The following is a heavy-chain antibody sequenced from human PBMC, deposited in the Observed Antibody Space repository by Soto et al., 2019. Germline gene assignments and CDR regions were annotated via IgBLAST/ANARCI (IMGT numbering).Heavy chain of an antibody. Sequence: SETLSLTCAVYGGSFNGYYWSWIRQPPGKGLEWIGEINYSGSTNYNPSLKSRVTISVDTSKNQFSLKLSSVTAADTAVYYCAGGNYDFWSGYYNFDYWGQGTLVTVSS. V-gene: IGHV4-34*01. D-gene: IGHD3-3*01. CDR3: AGGNYDFWSGYYNFDY. J-gene: IGHJ4*02. CDR2: INYSGST. CDR1: GGSFNGYY.